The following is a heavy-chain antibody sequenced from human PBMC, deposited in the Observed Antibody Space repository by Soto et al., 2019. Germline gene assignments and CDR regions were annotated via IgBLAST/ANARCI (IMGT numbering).Heavy chain of an antibody. V-gene: IGHV1-18*01. CDR2: ISAYNGNT. CDR1: GYTFTSYG. Sequence: QVQLVQSGAEVKKPGASVKVSCKASGYTFTSYGISWVRQAPGQGLEWMGWISAYNGNTNYAQKLQGRVTMTTDTSTSTAYLELRSLRPDDTAVYYSARDGPLVVGADRGAFDIWGQGTMVTVSS. D-gene: IGHD1-26*01. CDR3: ARDGPLVVGADRGAFDI. J-gene: IGHJ3*02.